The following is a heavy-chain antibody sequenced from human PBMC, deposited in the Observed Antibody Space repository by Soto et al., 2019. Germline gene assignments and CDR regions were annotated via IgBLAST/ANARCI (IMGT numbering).Heavy chain of an antibody. Sequence: QVQLVESGGGLVKPGGSLRLSCAASGFTFSDYYMSWIRQAPGKGLEWVSYITSSSSYTNYADSVKGRFTISRDNAKNSLYLQMKGLGAEDTSVYYCEREGGYFYYRGQGTLVTVS. CDR2: ITSSSSYT. V-gene: IGHV3-11*05. J-gene: IGHJ4*02. CDR1: GFTFSDYY. D-gene: IGHD3-16*01. CDR3: EREGGYFYY.